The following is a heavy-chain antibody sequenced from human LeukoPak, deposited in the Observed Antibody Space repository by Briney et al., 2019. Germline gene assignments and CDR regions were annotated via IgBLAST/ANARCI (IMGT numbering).Heavy chain of an antibody. D-gene: IGHD5-18*01. CDR1: GFTFTMFS. Sequence: PGGSLRLSCAASGFTFTMFSMNWLRQAPGKGLEWIAFIRGRSDTTYYADSVQGRFTISRDNSKNTLYLQMNSLRAEDTAVYYCARDPHTAMVLGAFDIWGQGTMVTVSS. V-gene: IGHV3-48*01. CDR3: ARDPHTAMVLGAFDI. CDR2: IRGRSDTT. J-gene: IGHJ3*02.